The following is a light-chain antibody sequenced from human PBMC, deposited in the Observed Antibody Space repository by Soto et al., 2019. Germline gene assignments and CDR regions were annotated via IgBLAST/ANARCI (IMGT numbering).Light chain of an antibody. V-gene: IGLV2-14*03. CDR2: AVH. CDR1: TSDIGGYDY. CDR3: SSYTPSSTDV. J-gene: IGLJ1*01. Sequence: QSALTQPASVSGSPGQSITISCTGSTSDIGGYDYVSWYQQYPGKAPRLIIYAVHSRPSGVSNRFSGSKSGNTASLTISGLQAEDEADYHCSSYTPSSTDVFGTGTKLTVL.